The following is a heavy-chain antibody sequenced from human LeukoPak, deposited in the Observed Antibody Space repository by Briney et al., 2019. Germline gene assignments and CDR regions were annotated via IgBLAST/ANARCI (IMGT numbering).Heavy chain of an antibody. CDR2: IWSDGRNK. D-gene: IGHD4-17*01. V-gene: IGHV3-33*01. CDR3: AREVTNDAFDI. CDR1: GFSFSSYG. J-gene: IGHJ3*02. Sequence: PGRSLRLSCAASGFSFSSYGMHWVRQAPGKGLEWVAVIWSDGRNKFYADSVKGQFTVSRDNSKNTLFLQMSSLRADDTALYYCAREVTNDAFDIWGQGTMVTVSS.